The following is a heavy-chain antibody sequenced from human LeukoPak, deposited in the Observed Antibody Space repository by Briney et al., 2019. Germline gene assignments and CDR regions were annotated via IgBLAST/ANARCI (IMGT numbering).Heavy chain of an antibody. Sequence: PGGSLRLSCAASEFTFRMYGMHWVRQAPGKGLEWVSAMSSSDDGRYYAASVRGRFTISRDTSRSTLYLQMNSLRAEDAAVYYCAKAPVTSCRGAFCYPFDYWGQGTLVTVSS. V-gene: IGHV3-23*01. J-gene: IGHJ4*02. CDR2: MSSSDDGR. CDR3: AKAPVTSCRGAFCYPFDY. CDR1: EFTFRMYG. D-gene: IGHD2-15*01.